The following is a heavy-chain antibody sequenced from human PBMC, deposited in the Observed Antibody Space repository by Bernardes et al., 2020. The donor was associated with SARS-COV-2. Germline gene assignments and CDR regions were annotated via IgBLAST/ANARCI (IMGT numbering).Heavy chain of an antibody. CDR3: ARSSFRDSYFDY. J-gene: IGHJ4*02. V-gene: IGHV3-30*03. D-gene: IGHD3-22*01. CDR2: ISYDGNNK. Sequence: SLRLSCGASRFTFSSYGMHWVRQAPGKGLEWVAVISYDGNNKFYADSVRGRFTISRDNSKNSLYLQMNSLRAEDTAVYYCARSSFRDSYFDYWGRGTLVTVSS. CDR1: RFTFSSYG.